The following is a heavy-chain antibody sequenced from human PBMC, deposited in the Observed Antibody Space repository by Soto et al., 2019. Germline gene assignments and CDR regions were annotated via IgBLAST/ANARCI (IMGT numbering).Heavy chain of an antibody. D-gene: IGHD3-16*01. CDR3: ARDGALGEHYYYYGMDV. V-gene: IGHV1-18*01. CDR1: GYTFTNYG. Sequence: QVQLVQSGAEVKKPGASVKVSCKASGYTFTNYGISWVRQAPGQGLEWMGWISAYNGNTNYAQKLQGRVTMTTDTSXSXXYMGLRSLRSDDTAVYDCARDGALGEHYYYYGMDVWGQGTTVTVSS. J-gene: IGHJ6*02. CDR2: ISAYNGNT.